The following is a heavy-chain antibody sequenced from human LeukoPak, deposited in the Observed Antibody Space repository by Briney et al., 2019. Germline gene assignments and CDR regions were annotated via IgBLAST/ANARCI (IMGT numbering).Heavy chain of an antibody. CDR1: GGSISNYC. Sequence: SETLSPTCTVSGGSISNYCWSWIRQPPGEGLEWIGYICYSGSTNCNPSLKSRVTISEDTSKNQVSLKVSSMTAADTAIYYCARYTSGLDYWGQGTLVTVSS. J-gene: IGHJ4*02. D-gene: IGHD6-19*01. CDR2: ICYSGST. V-gene: IGHV4-59*08. CDR3: ARYTSGLDY.